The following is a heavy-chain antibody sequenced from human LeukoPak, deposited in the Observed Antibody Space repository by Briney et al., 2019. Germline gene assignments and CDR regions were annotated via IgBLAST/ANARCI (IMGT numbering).Heavy chain of an antibody. CDR1: GGSISSYY. V-gene: IGHV4-59*01. Sequence: SETLSLTCTVSGGSISSYYWSWIRQPPGKGLEWIGYIYYGGSTNYNPSLKSRVTISVDTSKNQFSLKLSSVTAADTAVYYCARDGSGGSGSYFYGMDVWGQGTTVTVSS. J-gene: IGHJ6*02. CDR3: ARDGSGGSGSYFYGMDV. D-gene: IGHD3-10*01. CDR2: IYYGGST.